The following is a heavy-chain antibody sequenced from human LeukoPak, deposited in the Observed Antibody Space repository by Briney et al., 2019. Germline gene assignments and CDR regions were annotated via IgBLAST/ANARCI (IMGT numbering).Heavy chain of an antibody. J-gene: IGHJ4*02. V-gene: IGHV4-59*01. Sequence: SETLSLTCTVSGVSISSSYWSWIRQPPGKGLEWIGYIHYRGNTNYNPSLKSRVTISVDTSKSQFSLRLSSETAADTAIYYCARDSSLDYWGQGTLVTVSS. CDR3: ARDSSLDY. CDR1: GVSISSSY. D-gene: IGHD6-6*01. CDR2: IHYRGNT.